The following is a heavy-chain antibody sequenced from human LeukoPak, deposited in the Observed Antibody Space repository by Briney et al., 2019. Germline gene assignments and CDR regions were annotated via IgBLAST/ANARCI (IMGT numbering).Heavy chain of an antibody. Sequence: PGGSLRLSCSASGFTFSDYWMMWVRQAPGKGLEWVSYISSSGSTIYYADSVKGRFTISRDNAKNSLYLQMNSLRAEDTAVYYCARVVRGVSYYYGMDVWGQGTTVTVSS. CDR3: ARVVRGVSYYYGMDV. CDR1: GFTFSDYW. D-gene: IGHD3-10*01. V-gene: IGHV3-48*04. J-gene: IGHJ6*02. CDR2: ISSSGSTI.